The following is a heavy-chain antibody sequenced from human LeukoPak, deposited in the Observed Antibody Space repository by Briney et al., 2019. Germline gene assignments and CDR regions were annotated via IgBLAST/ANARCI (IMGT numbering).Heavy chain of an antibody. D-gene: IGHD3-22*01. V-gene: IGHV3-30*03. J-gene: IGHJ4*02. CDR2: ISYDGSNK. CDR1: GFTFSSYG. CDR3: ASVGYDSSGYYKYSFDY. Sequence: GGSLRLSCAASGFTFSSYGMHWVRQAPGKGLEWVAVISYDGSNKYYADSVKGRFTISRDNSKNTLYLQMNSLTAEDTAVYYCASVGYDSSGYYKYSFDYWGQGTLVTVSS.